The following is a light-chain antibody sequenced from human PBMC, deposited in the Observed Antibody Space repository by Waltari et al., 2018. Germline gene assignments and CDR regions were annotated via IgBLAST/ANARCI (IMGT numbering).Light chain of an antibody. CDR3: QAWDSSTLYV. CDR2: QDS. V-gene: IGLV3-1*01. Sequence: SYELTQPPSVSVSPGQTASITCSGDKLGDKYACWYQQKPGQSPVLVIYQDSKRPSGIPVRFSGSNSGNTASLTISGTQAMDEADYDCQAWDSSTLYVFGTGTKVTVL. J-gene: IGLJ1*01. CDR1: KLGDKY.